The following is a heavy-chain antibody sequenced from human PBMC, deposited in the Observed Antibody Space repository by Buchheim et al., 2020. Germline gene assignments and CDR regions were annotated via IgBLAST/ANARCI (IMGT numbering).Heavy chain of an antibody. V-gene: IGHV3-7*01. J-gene: IGHJ4*02. Sequence: EVQLVESGGGLVQPGGSLRLSCAASGFTFSDYWMTWVRQAPGKGLEWVANINRDGSEKNYVDSVKGRFTISIYNAKFSLNLQMNSLRAEDTAVYYCAREGREQPIDYWGQGTL. CDR3: AREGREQPIDY. CDR2: INRDGSEK. CDR1: GFTFSDYW. D-gene: IGHD1-26*01.